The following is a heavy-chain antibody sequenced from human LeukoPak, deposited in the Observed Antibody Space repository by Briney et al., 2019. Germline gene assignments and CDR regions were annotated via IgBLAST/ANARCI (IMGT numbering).Heavy chain of an antibody. CDR2: IYYRGST. V-gene: IGHV4-59*08. J-gene: IGHJ4*02. D-gene: IGHD6-19*01. CDR1: GGSINNYY. Sequence: SETLSLTCPVSGGSINNYYWSWIRQPPGKALEWIGYIYYRGSTNYNPSLKSRVTISVDTSKNQFSLKLSSVTAADTAVYYCARQKPVAATTHFDNWGQGILVTVSS. CDR3: ARQKPVAATTHFDN.